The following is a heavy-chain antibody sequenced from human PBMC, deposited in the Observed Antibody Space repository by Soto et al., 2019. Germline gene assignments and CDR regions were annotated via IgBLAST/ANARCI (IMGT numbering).Heavy chain of an antibody. CDR3: ARGRVEQQLVRDRAFDI. Sequence: SETLSLTCAVYGGYFSGYYWSWIRQPPGKGLEWIGEINHSGSTNYNPSLKSRVTISVDTSKNQFSLKLSSVTAADSAVYYCARGRVEQQLVRDRAFDIWGQGTMVTVSS. V-gene: IGHV4-34*01. CDR1: GGYFSGYY. CDR2: INHSGST. D-gene: IGHD6-13*01. J-gene: IGHJ3*02.